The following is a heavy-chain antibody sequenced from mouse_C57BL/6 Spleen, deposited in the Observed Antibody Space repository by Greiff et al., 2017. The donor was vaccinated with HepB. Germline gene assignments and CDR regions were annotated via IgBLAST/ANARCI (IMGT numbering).Heavy chain of an antibody. J-gene: IGHJ3*01. CDR3: ARVYYGNSAWFAY. V-gene: IGHV5-4*03. D-gene: IGHD2-1*01. Sequence: EVKLMESGGGLVKPGGSLKLSCAASGFTFSSYAMSWVRQTPEKRLEWVATISDGGSYTYYPDNVKGRFTISRDNAKNNLYLQMSHLKSEDTAMYYCARVYYGNSAWFAYWGQGTLVTVSA. CDR1: GFTFSSYA. CDR2: ISDGGSYT.